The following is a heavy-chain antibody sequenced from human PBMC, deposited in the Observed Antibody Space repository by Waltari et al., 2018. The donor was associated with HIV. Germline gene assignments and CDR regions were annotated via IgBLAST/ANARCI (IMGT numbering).Heavy chain of an antibody. CDR1: GGSFSGYY. CDR2: INHSGST. Sequence: QVPLQQWGAGLLKPSETLSLTCAVYGGSFSGYYWRWIRQPPGKGLEWMGEINHSGSTNYNPSLKSRVTISVDTSKNQFSLKLSSVTAADTAVYYCARGGVTQLGYYFDYWGQGTLVTVSS. V-gene: IGHV4-34*01. CDR3: ARGGVTQLGYYFDY. D-gene: IGHD2-21*02. J-gene: IGHJ4*02.